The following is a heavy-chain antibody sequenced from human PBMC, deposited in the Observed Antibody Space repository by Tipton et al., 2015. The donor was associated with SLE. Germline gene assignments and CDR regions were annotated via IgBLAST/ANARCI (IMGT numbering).Heavy chain of an antibody. CDR3: VRGTTMVYDY. J-gene: IGHJ4*02. V-gene: IGHV3-33*01. CDR2: IWYDGTNT. D-gene: IGHD5-18*01. Sequence: SLRLSCAASGFTFSTFGMHWVRQVPGKGLEWVAVIWYDGTNTYYADSVKGRFTISRDNSNNTLYLQMSSLRGEDTAVYYCVRGTTMVYDYWGQGILVTVSS. CDR1: GFTFSTFG.